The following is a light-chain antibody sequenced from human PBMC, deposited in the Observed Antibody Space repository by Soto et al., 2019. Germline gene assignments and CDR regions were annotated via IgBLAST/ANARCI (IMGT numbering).Light chain of an antibody. CDR2: GAS. J-gene: IGKJ1*01. CDR3: QQYNNWTT. Sequence: EIVLTQSPGTLSLSPGERATLSCRASQSVSSSYLAWYQQKPGQAPRLLIYGASSRATGIPARFSGSGSGTEFTLTISSLQSEDFAVYYCQQYNNWTTFGQGTKVEIK. V-gene: IGKV3-15*01. CDR1: QSVSSSY.